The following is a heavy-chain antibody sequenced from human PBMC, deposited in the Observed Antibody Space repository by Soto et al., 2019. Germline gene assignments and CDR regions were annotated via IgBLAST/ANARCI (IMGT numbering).Heavy chain of an antibody. Sequence: QVQLVQSGAEVKKPGSSVKVSCKASGGTFSSYAISWVRQAPGQGLEWMGGIIPSFGTANYAQKFQGRVTITADKSTSTAYMELSSLRSEDTAVYYCARGRDCSGGSCYAGSLGWFDPWGQGTLVTVSS. CDR2: IIPSFGTA. CDR3: ARGRDCSGGSCYAGSLGWFDP. CDR1: GGTFSSYA. D-gene: IGHD2-15*01. V-gene: IGHV1-69*06. J-gene: IGHJ5*02.